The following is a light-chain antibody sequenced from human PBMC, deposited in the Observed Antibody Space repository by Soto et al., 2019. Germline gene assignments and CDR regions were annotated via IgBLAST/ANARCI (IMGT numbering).Light chain of an antibody. V-gene: IGKV2-30*02. CDR3: MQGTHWPPWT. CDR2: RVS. J-gene: IGKJ1*01. CDR1: QSLLHSDGKTY. Sequence: DVVMTQSPLSLPVTLGQPASISCRSSQSLLHSDGKTYLNWFQQRPGQSPRRLIYRVSNRDSGVPDRVSGSGSGTDFTLKISRVEAEDVGIYYCMQGTHWPPWTFGQGTKVEIK.